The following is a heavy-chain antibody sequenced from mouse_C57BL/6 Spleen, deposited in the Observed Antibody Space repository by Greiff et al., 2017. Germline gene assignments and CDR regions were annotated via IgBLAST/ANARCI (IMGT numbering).Heavy chain of an antibody. D-gene: IGHD2-4*01. J-gene: IGHJ4*01. CDR1: GFNIKDDY. Sequence: VQLKESGAELVRPGASVQLSCTASGFNIKDDYMHWVKQRPEQGLEWIGWIDPENGDTEYASKFQGKATITADTFSNTAYLQLSSLTSEDTAVYYCTTGYDYDVYSMDNWGQGDSDTVST. CDR2: IDPENGDT. CDR3: TTGYDYDVYSMDN. V-gene: IGHV14-4*01.